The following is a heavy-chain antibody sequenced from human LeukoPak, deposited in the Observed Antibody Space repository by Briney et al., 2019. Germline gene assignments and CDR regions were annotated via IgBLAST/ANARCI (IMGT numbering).Heavy chain of an antibody. D-gene: IGHD6-19*01. J-gene: IGHJ2*01. CDR1: GGSINSLY. CDR2: IYYSGST. V-gene: IGHV4-59*12. CDR3: ARDRWDGSGWPSHWYFDL. Sequence: SETLSLTCTVSGGSINSLYWTWIRQPPGKGLEWIGYIYYSGSTDYNPSLKSRVTISVDTPKNQFSLKLSSVTAADTAVYYCARDRWDGSGWPSHWYFDLWGRGTLVTVSS.